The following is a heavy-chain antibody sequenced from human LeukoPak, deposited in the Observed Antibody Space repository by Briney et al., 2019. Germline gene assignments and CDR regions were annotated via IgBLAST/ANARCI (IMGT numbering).Heavy chain of an antibody. CDR1: GGSFSGYY. CDR3: AATRRRDGYNFCFDY. CDR2: INHSGST. D-gene: IGHD5-24*01. Sequence: SETLSLTCAVYGGSFSGYYWSWIRQPPGKGLEWIGEINHSGSTNYNPSLKSRVTISVDTPKNQFSLKLSSVTAADTAVYYCAATRRRDGYNFCFDYWGQGTLVTVSS. V-gene: IGHV4-34*01. J-gene: IGHJ4*02.